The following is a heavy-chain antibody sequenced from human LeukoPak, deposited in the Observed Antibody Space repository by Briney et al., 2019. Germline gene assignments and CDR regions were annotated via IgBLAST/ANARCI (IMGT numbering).Heavy chain of an antibody. J-gene: IGHJ4*02. CDR1: GFTFSSYG. V-gene: IGHV3-33*01. CDR2: IWYDGSNK. D-gene: IGHD6-13*01. CDR3: ARVAPYSSSWGIFDY. Sequence: GGSLRLSCAASGFTFSSYGMHWVRQAPGKGLEWVAVIWYDGSNKYYADSVKGRFTISRDNSKNTLYLQMNSLRAEDTAVYYCARVAPYSSSWGIFDYWGRGTLVTVSS.